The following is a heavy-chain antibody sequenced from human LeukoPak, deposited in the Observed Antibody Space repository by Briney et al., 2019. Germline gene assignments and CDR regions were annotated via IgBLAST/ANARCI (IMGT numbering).Heavy chain of an antibody. CDR3: VKNGDRGAYCSGGTCYPYYYYYMDV. D-gene: IGHD2-15*01. CDR1: GLTFSSYG. J-gene: IGHJ6*03. V-gene: IGHV3-23*01. Sequence: GGTLRLSCAASGLTFSSYGMSWVRQAPGRGLEWVSAISTTGGTTYYADSVRGRFTISRDNSRNTLYLQMNSLRAEDTAIYYCVKNGDRGAYCSGGTCYPYYYYYMDVWGKGTTVTISS. CDR2: ISTTGGTT.